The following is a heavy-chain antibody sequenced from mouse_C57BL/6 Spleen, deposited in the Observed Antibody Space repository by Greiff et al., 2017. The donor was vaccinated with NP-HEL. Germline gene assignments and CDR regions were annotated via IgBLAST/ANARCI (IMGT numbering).Heavy chain of an antibody. V-gene: IGHV14-2*01. CDR1: GFNIKDYY. CDR3: ARRRRRGDYYAMDY. D-gene: IGHD2-12*01. Sequence: EVQGVESGVELVKPGASVKLSCTASGFNIKDYYMHWVKQRTEQGLEWIGRIDPEDGETKYAPKFQGKATITADTSSNKAYLQLISLTSEDTAVYYCARRRRRGDYYAMDYWGQGTSVTVSS. CDR2: IDPEDGET. J-gene: IGHJ4*01.